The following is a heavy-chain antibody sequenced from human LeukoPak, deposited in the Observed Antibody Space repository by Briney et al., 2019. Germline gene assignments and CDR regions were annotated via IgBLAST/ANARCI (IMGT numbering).Heavy chain of an antibody. CDR2: IASDGSST. D-gene: IGHD4-23*01. J-gene: IGHJ4*02. CDR1: GFTFSSYS. V-gene: IGHV3-74*01. CDR3: AGGRPHGNDY. Sequence: PGGSLRLSCAASGFTFSSYSMNWVRQAPGKGLEWVSRIASDGSSTTYADSVKGRFSISRDNAKNTLYLQMNSLRVEDTAVYYCAGGRPHGNDYWGQGTLVTVSS.